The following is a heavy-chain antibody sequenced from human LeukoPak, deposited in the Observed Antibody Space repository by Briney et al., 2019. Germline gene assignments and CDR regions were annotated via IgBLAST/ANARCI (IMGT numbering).Heavy chain of an antibody. Sequence: SGGSLRLSCAASGFTFSSYGMSWVRQAPGTGLEWVSAISESGGATYYADSVKGRFTISRDSSKNTLYLQMNSLRAEDTALYYCAKGGYSSSWYLYYFDYWGQGTLVTVSS. CDR1: GFTFSSYG. CDR2: ISESGGAT. J-gene: IGHJ4*02. V-gene: IGHV3-23*01. D-gene: IGHD6-13*01. CDR3: AKGGYSSSWYLYYFDY.